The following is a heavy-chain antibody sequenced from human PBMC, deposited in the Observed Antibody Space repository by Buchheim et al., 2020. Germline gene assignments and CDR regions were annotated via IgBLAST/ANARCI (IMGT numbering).Heavy chain of an antibody. CDR2: IYYSGST. V-gene: IGHV4-30-4*01. J-gene: IGHJ6*02. CDR1: GGSISSGDYY. CDR3: ARGTHCSSTSCYDSYYYGMDV. Sequence: QVQLQESGPGLVKPSQTLSLTCTVSGGSISSGDYYWSWIRQPPGKGLEWIGYIYYSGSTYYNPSLKSRVTISVDTSKHQFSLRLSSVTAADTAVYYCARGTHCSSTSCYDSYYYGMDVWGQGTT. D-gene: IGHD2-2*01.